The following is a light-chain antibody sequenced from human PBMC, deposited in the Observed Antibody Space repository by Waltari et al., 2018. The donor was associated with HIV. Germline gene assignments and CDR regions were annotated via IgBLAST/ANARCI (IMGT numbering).Light chain of an antibody. CDR2: YND. V-gene: IGLV1-36*01. CDR1: HSDIATND. J-gene: IGLJ3*02. CDR3: ASWDDRLNGWL. Sequence: SVLTQPPSLSEAPRHRVTISCSGSHSDIATNDLHCYQQHPGKAPKLLIYYNDLLPSGVSDRFSGSRSGTSASLAISGLQSEDEAHYYCASWDDRLNGWLFGGGTQLTVL.